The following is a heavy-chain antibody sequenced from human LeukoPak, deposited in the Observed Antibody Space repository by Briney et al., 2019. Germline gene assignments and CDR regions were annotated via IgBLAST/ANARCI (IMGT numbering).Heavy chain of an antibody. V-gene: IGHV3-23*01. D-gene: IGHD4-17*01. J-gene: IGHJ4*02. Sequence: GGSLRLSCAASGFTFSSSAMRSVRQAPGKGLEWGSALSSSGGSTYYADSVKGRFTISRDNSKNTLYLQVNSLRAEDTAVYYCAKEKFTVTTYFFDYWGQGTLVTVSS. CDR2: LSSSGGST. CDR1: GFTFSSSA. CDR3: AKEKFTVTTYFFDY.